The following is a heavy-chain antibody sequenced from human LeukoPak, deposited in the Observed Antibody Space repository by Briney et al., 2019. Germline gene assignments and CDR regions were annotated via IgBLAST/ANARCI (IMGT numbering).Heavy chain of an antibody. V-gene: IGHV4-59*08. CDR2: IYYTGTT. CDR3: ARLSVISPHRYFDL. J-gene: IGHJ2*01. D-gene: IGHD2-21*01. Sequence: SETLSLTCTVSGGSISGYHWSWIRQLPGKRLEWIAYIYYTGTTNYNPSLKSRVTISFDTSKSQVSLNLTSMTAADTAVYYCARLSVISPHRYFDLWGRGNLVTVSS. CDR1: GGSISGYH.